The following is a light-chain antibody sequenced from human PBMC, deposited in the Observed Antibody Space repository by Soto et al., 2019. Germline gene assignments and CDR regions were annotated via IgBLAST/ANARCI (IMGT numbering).Light chain of an antibody. CDR3: QQYGSSPT. J-gene: IGKJ4*01. V-gene: IGKV3D-20*01. CDR1: QSVSSRY. CDR2: DAS. Sequence: EIVLTQSPGTLSLSHGQRATLSCGASQSVSSRYLAWYQRKPGLAPRLLIYDASSRATGCPDRFSGSGSGTDFTLTISRLEPADSAVYYCQQYGSSPTFGGGTKVDIK.